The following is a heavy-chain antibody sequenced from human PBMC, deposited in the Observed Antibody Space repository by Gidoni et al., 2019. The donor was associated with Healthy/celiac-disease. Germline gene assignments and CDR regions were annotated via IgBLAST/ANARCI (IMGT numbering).Heavy chain of an antibody. J-gene: IGHJ4*02. CDR2: IKQDGSEK. CDR3: ARGIWQLNY. Sequence: EVQLVESGGGFVKPRGSLRLSCAASGFTFSSYWMSWVRQAPGKGLGWVANIKQDGSEKYYVDSGKGRFTISRDNAKNSLYLQMNSLRAEDTAVYYCARGIWQLNYWGQGTLVTVSS. CDR1: GFTFSSYW. D-gene: IGHD6-6*01. V-gene: IGHV3-7*01.